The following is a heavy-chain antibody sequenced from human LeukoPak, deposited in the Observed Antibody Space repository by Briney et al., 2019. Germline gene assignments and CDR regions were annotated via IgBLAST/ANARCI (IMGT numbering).Heavy chain of an antibody. CDR2: IRSKAYGGTT. V-gene: IGHV3-49*04. J-gene: IGHJ4*02. CDR3: TRRVYCSGGSCYDY. CDR1: GFTFGDYA. Sequence: PGGSLRLSCTAYGFTFGDYAMSWVRQAPGKGLEWVGFIRSKAYGGTTEHAASVKGRFTISGDDSKSIAYLQMNSLKTEDTAVYYCTRRVYCSGGSCYDYWGQGTLVTVSS. D-gene: IGHD2-15*01.